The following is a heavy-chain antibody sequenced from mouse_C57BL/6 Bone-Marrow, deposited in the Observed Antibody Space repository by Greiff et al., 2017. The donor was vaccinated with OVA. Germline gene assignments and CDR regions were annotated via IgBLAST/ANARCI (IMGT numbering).Heavy chain of an antibody. D-gene: IGHD1-1*01. CDR3: ARYPPITTVVAKGLYYYAMDY. CDR1: GYTFTSYG. J-gene: IGHJ4*01. V-gene: IGHV1-81*01. Sequence: QVQLKESGAELARPGASVKLSCKASGYTFTSYGISWVKQRTGQGLEWIGEIYPRSGNTYYNEKFKGKATLTADKSSSTAYMELRSLTSEDSAVYFCARYPPITTVVAKGLYYYAMDYWGQGTSVTVSS. CDR2: IYPRSGNT.